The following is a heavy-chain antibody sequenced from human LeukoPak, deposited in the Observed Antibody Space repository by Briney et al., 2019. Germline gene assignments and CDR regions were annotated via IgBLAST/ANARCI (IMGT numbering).Heavy chain of an antibody. CDR1: GYTLTELS. Sequence: ASVKVSCKVSGYTLTELSMHWVRQAPGQGLEWMGWISAYNGNTNYAQKLQGRVTMTTDTSTSTAYMELRSLRSDDTAVYYCADLKGLGDAFDIWGQGTMVTVSS. D-gene: IGHD3/OR15-3a*01. V-gene: IGHV1-18*01. J-gene: IGHJ3*02. CDR2: ISAYNGNT. CDR3: ADLKGLGDAFDI.